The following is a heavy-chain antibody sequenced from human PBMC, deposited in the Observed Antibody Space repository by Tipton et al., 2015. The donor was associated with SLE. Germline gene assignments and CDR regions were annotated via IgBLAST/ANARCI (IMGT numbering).Heavy chain of an antibody. Sequence: TLSLTCTVSGGSISSSSYYWGWIRQPPGKGLEWIGSIYYSGSTYYNPSLKSRVTISVATSKNQFSLKLSSVTAADTAVYYCASDQYYDFWSGYFKSSVFYGMDVWGQGTTVTVSS. CDR2: IYYSGST. CDR3: ASDQYYDFWSGYFKSSVFYGMDV. J-gene: IGHJ6*02. CDR1: GGSISSSSYY. D-gene: IGHD3-3*01. V-gene: IGHV4-39*01.